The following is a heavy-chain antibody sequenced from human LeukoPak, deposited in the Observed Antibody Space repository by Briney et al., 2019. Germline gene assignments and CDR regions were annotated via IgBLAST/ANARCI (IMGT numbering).Heavy chain of an antibody. CDR3: ARDGSHYYFDY. Sequence: SETLSLTCTVSGGSISSSSYFWGWIRQSPGKGLEWIGSIYSSGTTYYNPSLKSRVTISVDTSKNQFSLRLSTVTAADTAVFYCARDGSHYYFDYWGQGTLVTVSS. CDR1: GGSISSSSYF. J-gene: IGHJ4*02. D-gene: IGHD3-10*01. V-gene: IGHV4-39*07. CDR2: IYSSGTT.